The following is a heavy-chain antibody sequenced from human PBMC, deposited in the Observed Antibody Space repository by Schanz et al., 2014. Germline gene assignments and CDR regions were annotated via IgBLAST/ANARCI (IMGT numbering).Heavy chain of an antibody. CDR1: GFSFTTYA. V-gene: IGHV3-23*01. J-gene: IGHJ2*01. CDR3: AKDAPYPFDL. Sequence: EVQLLESGGGLVQPGGSLRLSCASSGFSFTTYAMSWVRQAPGKGLEWVSSISSGGGSTYYADSVKGRFTISSDNSKSTLYLQMNSLRAEDTAIYYCAKDAPYPFDLWGRGTLITVSS. CDR2: ISSGGGST.